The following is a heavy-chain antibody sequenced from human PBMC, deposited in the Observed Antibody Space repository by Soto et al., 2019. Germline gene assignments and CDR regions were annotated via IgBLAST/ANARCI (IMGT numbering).Heavy chain of an antibody. V-gene: IGHV3-23*01. J-gene: IGHJ6*02. CDR3: AKGSLELQAFYYYCMDV. CDR2: ISGSTTRT. D-gene: IGHD1-7*01. CDR1: GFTFTHYY. Sequence: GGSLRLSCVAPGFTFTHYYISWVRQAPAKGLEWVSSISGSTTRTYYADSVKGRFTITRDNSKNTLYLQMNSLRADDTAIYYCAKGSLELQAFYYYCMDVWGQGTTVTVSS.